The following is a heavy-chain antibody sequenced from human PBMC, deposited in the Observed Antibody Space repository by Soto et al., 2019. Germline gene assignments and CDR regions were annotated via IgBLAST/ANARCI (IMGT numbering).Heavy chain of an antibody. Sequence: SVKVSCKASGGTFSSYAISWVRQAPGQGLEWMGGIIPIFGTANYAQKFQGRVTITADESTGTAYMELSSLRSEDTAVYYCAREPRGYSYGYGVFDYWGQGPLVTVSS. CDR2: IIPIFGTA. CDR1: GGTFSSYA. J-gene: IGHJ4*02. V-gene: IGHV1-69*13. D-gene: IGHD5-18*01. CDR3: AREPRGYSYGYGVFDY.